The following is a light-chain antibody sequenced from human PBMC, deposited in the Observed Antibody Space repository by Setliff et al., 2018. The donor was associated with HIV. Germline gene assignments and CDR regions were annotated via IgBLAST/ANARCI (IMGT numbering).Light chain of an antibody. CDR2: QAS. V-gene: IGLV2-14*02. CDR3: GSYISRVV. Sequence: QSALAQPAPVSGSPGQSITISCTGTSGDVGRYNLVSWYQQQPGKPPKLMIYQASKRPSGVSNRFSGSKSGNMASLTISGLQAEDEADYYCGSYISRVVFGGGTQLTVL. CDR1: SGDVGRYNL. J-gene: IGLJ3*02.